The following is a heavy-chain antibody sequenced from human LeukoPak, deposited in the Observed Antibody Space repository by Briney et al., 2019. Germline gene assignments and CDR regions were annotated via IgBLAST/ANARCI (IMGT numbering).Heavy chain of an antibody. J-gene: IGHJ4*02. CDR1: GGSFSGYY. V-gene: IGHV4-34*01. CDR3: ARGSTMVRGVMPYYFDY. CDR2: INHSGST. D-gene: IGHD3-10*01. Sequence: PSETLSLTCAVYGGSFSGYYWSWIRQPPGKRLEWIGEINHSGSTNYNPSLKSRVTISVDTSKNQFSLKLSSVTAADTAVYYCARGSTMVRGVMPYYFDYWGQGTLVTVSS.